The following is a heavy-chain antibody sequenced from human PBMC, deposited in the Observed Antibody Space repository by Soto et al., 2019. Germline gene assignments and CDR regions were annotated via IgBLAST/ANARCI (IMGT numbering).Heavy chain of an antibody. Sequence: QVQLVESGGGVVQVGRSLRLSCAASGFTFSTFAMHWVSLATGTGLEWVAVVSYDGNTDYYADSVKGRFTVSIDNSKYTLDLQMNSLRDGDTAIYSSARDGDSRLGREIRRDDFDHWGHGTLVTVSS. CDR2: VSYDGNTD. CDR1: GFTFSTFA. V-gene: IGHV3-30-3*01. J-gene: IGHJ4*01. D-gene: IGHD3-10*01. CDR3: ARDGDSRLGREIRRDDFDH.